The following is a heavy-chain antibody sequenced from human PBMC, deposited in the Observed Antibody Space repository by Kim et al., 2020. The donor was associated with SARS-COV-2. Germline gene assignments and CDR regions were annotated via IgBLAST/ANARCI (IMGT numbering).Heavy chain of an antibody. CDR3: ARDRAAMVAGWFDP. J-gene: IGHJ5*02. V-gene: IGHV1-69*13. D-gene: IGHD5-18*01. CDR2: IIPIFGTA. Sequence: SVKVSCKSSGGTFSSYAISWVRQAPGQGLEWMGGIIPIFGTANYAQKFQGRVTITADESTSTAYMELSSLRSEDTAVYYCARDRAAMVAGWFDPWGQGTLVTVSS. CDR1: GGTFSSYA.